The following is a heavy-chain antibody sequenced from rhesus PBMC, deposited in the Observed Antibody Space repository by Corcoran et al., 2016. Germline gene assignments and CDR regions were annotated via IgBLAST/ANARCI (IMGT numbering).Heavy chain of an antibody. Sequence: QLQLQESGPGLVKPSATLALTCAVAGGSIPGYWWSWSRKPPGKGLEWIGRIDSSGSTDYNPSLTSRVTISRDTSKTQFSLKLNSVTATDTAVYYCGRDASYSTWVDYWGQGVLVTVSS. CDR3: GRDASYSTWVDY. CDR2: IDSSGST. J-gene: IGHJ4*01. CDR1: GGSIPGYW. V-gene: IGHV4-160*01. D-gene: IGHD6-13*01.